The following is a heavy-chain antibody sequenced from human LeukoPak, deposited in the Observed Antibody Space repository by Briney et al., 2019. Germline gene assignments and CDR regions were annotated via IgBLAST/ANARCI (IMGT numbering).Heavy chain of an antibody. V-gene: IGHV3-73*01. CDR3: AKGTISSRYYYYYMDV. CDR1: GFTFSGSA. Sequence: QAGGSLKLSCAASGFTFSGSAMHWVRQASGKGLEWVGRIRSKANGYTTAYGASVKGRFTISRDDSQRATYVQMNSLKIEDTAVYYCAKGTISSRYYYYYMDVWGKGTTVTVSS. J-gene: IGHJ6*03. CDR2: IRSKANGYTT. D-gene: IGHD6-6*01.